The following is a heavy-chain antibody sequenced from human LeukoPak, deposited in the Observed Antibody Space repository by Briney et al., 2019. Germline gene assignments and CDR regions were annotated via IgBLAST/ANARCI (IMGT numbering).Heavy chain of an antibody. Sequence: ASVKLSCKASGYTFTNYGISWVRQAPGQGLEWVAWISLATGAPSYAQKFQGRVTLTTDTSTSTAYMELRSLKSDDTAVYYCARDIGLVRGIIMAHWGQGTQVTVSS. CDR1: GYTFTNYG. CDR3: ARDIGLVRGIIMAH. J-gene: IGHJ4*02. D-gene: IGHD3-10*01. CDR2: ISLATGAP. V-gene: IGHV1-18*01.